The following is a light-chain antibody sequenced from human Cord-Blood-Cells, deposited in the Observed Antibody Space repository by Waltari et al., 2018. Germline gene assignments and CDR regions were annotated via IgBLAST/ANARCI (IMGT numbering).Light chain of an antibody. Sequence: QSALTQPASVSGSPGQSITISCTGTSSDVGGYNYVSWYQQHPGKAPKLMISDVRQRPSGVSNSCSGSKSGNTASLTISGLQAEDEADYYCSSYTSSSTVFGGGTKLTVI. V-gene: IGLV2-14*01. J-gene: IGLJ2*01. CDR1: SSDVGGYNY. CDR2: DVR. CDR3: SSYTSSSTV.